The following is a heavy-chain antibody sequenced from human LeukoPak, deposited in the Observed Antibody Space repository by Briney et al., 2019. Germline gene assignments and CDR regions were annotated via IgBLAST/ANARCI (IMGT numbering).Heavy chain of an antibody. V-gene: IGHV3-30*04. Sequence: GRSLRLSCAASGFTFSSYVMHWVRQAPGKGLEWVAIISYDGSNEYYADSVKGRFTISRDNSKNTLYLQMNSLRAEDTAVYYCAKDMVRGTIDYWGQGALVTVSS. CDR3: AKDMVRGTIDY. D-gene: IGHD3-10*01. CDR2: ISYDGSNE. J-gene: IGHJ4*02. CDR1: GFTFSSYV.